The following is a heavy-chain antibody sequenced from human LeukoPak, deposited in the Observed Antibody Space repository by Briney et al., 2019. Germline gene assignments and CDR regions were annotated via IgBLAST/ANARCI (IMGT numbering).Heavy chain of an antibody. CDR1: GVSLSNYW. J-gene: IGHJ4*02. Sequence: PGGSLRVSCAASGVSLSNYWMHWVRQAPGKGLMWVSQISPDGSQTFYADSVKGRFTISRDNAKNTLFLQMDSLRAEDTALYYCVRSLRSADFWGQGTLVTVSS. CDR2: ISPDGSQT. V-gene: IGHV3-74*01. CDR3: VRSLRSADF.